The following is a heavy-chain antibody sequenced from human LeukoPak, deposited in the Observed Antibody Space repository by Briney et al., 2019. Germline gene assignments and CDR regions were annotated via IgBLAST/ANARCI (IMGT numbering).Heavy chain of an antibody. Sequence: PSETLSLTCTVSGGSISSSSYYWGWIRQPPGKGLEWIGSIYYSGSTYYKPSLKSRVTISVDTSKNQFSLKLSSVTAADTAVYYCARLAVDYYDSSGYYFDYWGQGTLVTVSS. D-gene: IGHD3-22*01. CDR1: GGSISSSSYY. CDR2: IYYSGST. J-gene: IGHJ4*02. CDR3: ARLAVDYYDSSGYYFDY. V-gene: IGHV4-39*01.